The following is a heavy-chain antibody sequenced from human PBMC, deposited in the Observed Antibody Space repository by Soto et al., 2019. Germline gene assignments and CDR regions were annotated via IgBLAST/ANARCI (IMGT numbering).Heavy chain of an antibody. CDR1: GFTFRSYG. CDR2: ISASGSSL. J-gene: IGHJ5*02. CDR3: GGSASQGS. D-gene: IGHD2-15*01. Sequence: EVQLVESGGGLVKPGGSLRLSCRVSGFTFRSYGMNWVRQAPGKGLECVSHISASGSSLNYADSVKGRFTSSKDNATDSLFLQMINLRDDDTDVYYCGGSASQGSLGQGTLVIVSS. V-gene: IGHV3-21*01.